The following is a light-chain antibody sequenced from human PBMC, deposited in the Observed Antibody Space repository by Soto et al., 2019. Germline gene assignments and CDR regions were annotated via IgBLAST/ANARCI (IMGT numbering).Light chain of an antibody. CDR3: QSYDSGLSVYV. V-gene: IGLV1-40*01. CDR1: NSNIGAGYD. J-gene: IGLJ1*01. Sequence: QSVLTQPPSVSGAPGQRVTISCTGSNSNIGAGYDVHWYQRLPGSAPNLLIYLNSNRPSGVPDRFSASKSGTSASLAITGLQADDEADYFCQSYDSGLSVYVFGSGTKLTVL. CDR2: LNS.